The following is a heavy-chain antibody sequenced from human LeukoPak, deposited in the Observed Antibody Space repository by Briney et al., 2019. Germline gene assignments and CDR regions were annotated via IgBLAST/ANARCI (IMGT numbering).Heavy chain of an antibody. V-gene: IGHV4-4*07. D-gene: IGHD6-19*01. CDR2: IHTSGST. Sequence: SETLSLTRTVSGGSISNYHSSWIRQPAGKGLEWIGQIHTSGSTNYNPPLKSRVSMSIDTTEDQVSLTIRSVTAADTAFYYCARRDISSGWSFDYWRQGTLVTVSS. CDR1: GGSISNYH. CDR3: ARRDISSGWSFDY. J-gene: IGHJ4*02.